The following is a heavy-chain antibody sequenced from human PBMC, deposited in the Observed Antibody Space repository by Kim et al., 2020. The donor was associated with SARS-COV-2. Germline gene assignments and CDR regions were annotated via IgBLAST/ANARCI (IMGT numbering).Heavy chain of an antibody. CDR2: ISGSGGST. V-gene: IGHV3-23*01. J-gene: IGHJ4*02. CDR1: GFTFSSYA. CDR3: AKPSPYCSSTSCYYFDY. Sequence: GGSLRLSCAASGFTFSSYAMSWVRQAPGKGLEWVSAISGSGGSTYYADSVKGRFTISRDNSKNTLYLQMNSLRAEDTAVYYCAKPSPYCSSTSCYYFDYWGQGTLVTVSS. D-gene: IGHD2-2*01.